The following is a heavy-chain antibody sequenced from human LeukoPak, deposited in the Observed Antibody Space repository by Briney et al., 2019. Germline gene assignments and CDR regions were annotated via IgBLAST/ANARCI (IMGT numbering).Heavy chain of an antibody. J-gene: IGHJ4*02. V-gene: IGHV3-7*01. CDR2: IKQDGSEK. Sequence: PGGSLRLSCAASGFTFSSYWMSWVRQAPGKGLEWVANIKQDGSEKYYVDSVKGRFTISRDNAKNSLYLQMNSLRAEDTAVYYCAREPPQLGILGHFDYWGQGTLVTVSS. D-gene: IGHD7-27*01. CDR3: AREPPQLGILGHFDY. CDR1: GFTFSSYW.